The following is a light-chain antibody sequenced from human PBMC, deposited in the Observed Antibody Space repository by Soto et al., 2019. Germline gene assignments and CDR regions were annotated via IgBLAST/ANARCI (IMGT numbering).Light chain of an antibody. J-gene: IGKJ1*01. CDR3: QQSYSIPLT. Sequence: DIQMTQSPSSLSASVGDRVTITCRASQSISSYLNWYQQKPGKAPKLLIYAASSLQSGVPSRFSGSGSGTDFTLTISSLQPEDFASYYCQQSYSIPLTLGHGTKGEIK. CDR1: QSISSY. CDR2: AAS. V-gene: IGKV1-39*01.